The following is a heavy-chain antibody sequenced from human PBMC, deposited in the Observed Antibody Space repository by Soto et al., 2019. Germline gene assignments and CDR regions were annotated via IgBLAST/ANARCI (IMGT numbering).Heavy chain of an antibody. Sequence: QVQLVQSGAEVKKPGASVKVSCKASGYTFTSHDINWMRQATGQGLEWMGWMNPNSGQTNYAQKFQGRVTMTRDTCISTAYMELTNLRSEDTAIYYCASDMSTTWGQGTLVTVSS. CDR1: GYTFTSHD. V-gene: IGHV1-8*01. J-gene: IGHJ5*02. CDR3: ASDMSTT. CDR2: MNPNSGQT. D-gene: IGHD2-2*01.